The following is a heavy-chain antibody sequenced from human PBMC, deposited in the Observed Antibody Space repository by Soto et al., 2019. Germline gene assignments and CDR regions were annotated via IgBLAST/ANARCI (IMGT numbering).Heavy chain of an antibody. CDR3: ERDIGAAAGTLIPYYYYGMDV. CDR1: GFTFSSYN. CDR2: ISSSRSYI. D-gene: IGHD6-13*01. J-gene: IGHJ6*02. Sequence: GGSLRLSCAASGFTFSSYNMSWVRQAPGKGLEWVSSISSSRSYIYYADSEKGRFTISRDNTKNSLYLQMNSLRAEDTAVYYCERDIGAAAGTLIPYYYYGMDVWRQGTTVTVSS. V-gene: IGHV3-21*01.